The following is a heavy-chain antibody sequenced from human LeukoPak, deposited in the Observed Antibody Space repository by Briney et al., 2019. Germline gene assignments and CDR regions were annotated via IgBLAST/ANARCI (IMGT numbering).Heavy chain of an antibody. J-gene: IGHJ4*02. CDR3: AREQGGSGTYGVDY. D-gene: IGHD1-26*01. CDR2: ISAYNGNT. V-gene: IGHV1-18*01. CDR1: GYTFTSYG. Sequence: GASVKVSCKASGYTFTSYGISWVRQAPGQGLEWMGWISAYNGNTNYAQKLQGRVTMTTVTSTSTAYMELSRLRSDDTAVYYCAREQGGSGTYGVDYWGQGTLVTVSS.